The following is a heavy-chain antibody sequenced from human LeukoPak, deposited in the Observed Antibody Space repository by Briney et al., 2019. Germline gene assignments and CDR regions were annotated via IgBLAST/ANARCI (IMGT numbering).Heavy chain of an antibody. Sequence: PSETLSLTCAVSGGSISSGGYSWSWIRQPPGKGLEWIGYIYYSGSTYYNPSLKSRVTISVDTSKNQFSLKLSSVTAADTAVYYCARSLYDFWSANNWFDPWGQGTPVTVSS. J-gene: IGHJ5*02. CDR3: ARSLYDFWSANNWFDP. CDR1: GGSISSGGYS. D-gene: IGHD3-3*01. V-gene: IGHV4-30-4*07. CDR2: IYYSGST.